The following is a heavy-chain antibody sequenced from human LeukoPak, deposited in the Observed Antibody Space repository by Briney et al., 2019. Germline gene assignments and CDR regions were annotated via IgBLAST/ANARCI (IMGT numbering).Heavy chain of an antibody. CDR1: GFTFSSYG. Sequence: GGSLRLSCAASGFTFSSYGMHWVRQAPGKGLEWVAVISYDGSNKYYADSVKGRFTISRDNSKNTLYLQMNSLRAVDTAVYYCADIDAFDIWGQGTMVTVSS. CDR3: ADIDAFDI. V-gene: IGHV3-30*03. J-gene: IGHJ3*02. CDR2: ISYDGSNK.